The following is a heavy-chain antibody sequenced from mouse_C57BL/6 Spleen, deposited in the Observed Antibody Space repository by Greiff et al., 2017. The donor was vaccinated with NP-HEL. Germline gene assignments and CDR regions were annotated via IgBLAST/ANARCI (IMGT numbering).Heavy chain of an antibody. CDR3: ASLYYGNPYYFDY. CDR1: GFNIKNTY. J-gene: IGHJ2*01. Sequence: EVKLVESVAELVRPGASVKLSCTASGFNIKNTYMHWVKQRPEQGLEWIGRIDPANGNTKYAPKFKGKATLTADTSSNTAYLQLSSLTSEDTAIYYCASLYYGNPYYFDYWGQGTTLTVSS. D-gene: IGHD2-1*01. CDR2: IDPANGNT. V-gene: IGHV14-3*01.